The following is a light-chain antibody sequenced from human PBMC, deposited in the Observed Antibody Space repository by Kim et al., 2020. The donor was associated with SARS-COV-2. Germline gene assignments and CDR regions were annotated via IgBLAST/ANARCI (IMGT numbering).Light chain of an antibody. Sequence: QSALTQPASVSAAPGQSITISCTGTTSDVESYYLVSWYQHHPGKAPKLIIFEVNKRPSGVSNRFSGSKSGNTASLTISGLQAEDEADYYCYSYAGGNTYVFGTGTKVTVL. CDR3: YSYAGGNTYV. V-gene: IGLV2-23*02. CDR1: TSDVESYYL. CDR2: EVN. J-gene: IGLJ1*01.